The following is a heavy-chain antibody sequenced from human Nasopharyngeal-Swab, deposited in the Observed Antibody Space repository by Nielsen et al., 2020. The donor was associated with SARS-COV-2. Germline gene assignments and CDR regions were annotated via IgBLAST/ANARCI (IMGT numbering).Heavy chain of an antibody. CDR2: ISAYNGNT. CDR1: GGTFTSYG. D-gene: IGHD3-3*01. J-gene: IGHJ4*02. Sequence: ASVKVSCKASGGTFTSYGISWVRQAPGQGLEWMGWISAYNGNTNYAQKLQGRVTMTTDTSTSTAYMELRSLRSDDTAVYYCARESRYDFWSGYSQYYFDYWGQGTLVTVSS. CDR3: ARESRYDFWSGYSQYYFDY. V-gene: IGHV1-18*01.